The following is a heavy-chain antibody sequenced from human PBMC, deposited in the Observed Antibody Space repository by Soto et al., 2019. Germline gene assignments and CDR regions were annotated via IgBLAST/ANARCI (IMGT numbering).Heavy chain of an antibody. J-gene: IGHJ6*02. D-gene: IGHD6-13*01. Sequence: ASVKVSCKASGYTFTSYDMPGVRQAPGQGLEWMGIMYPSGGSTSYAQKFQGRVTMTRDTSTSTVYMELSSLGSEDTAVYYCEREAGAAAAGIYYYGMDVWGQGTTVTVSS. CDR1: GYTFTSYD. CDR3: EREAGAAAAGIYYYGMDV. CDR2: MYPSGGST. V-gene: IGHV1-46*01.